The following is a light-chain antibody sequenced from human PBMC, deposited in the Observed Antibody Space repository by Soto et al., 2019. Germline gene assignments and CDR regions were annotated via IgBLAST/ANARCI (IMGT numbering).Light chain of an antibody. CDR1: QTISSW. V-gene: IGKV1-5*03. Sequence: DIQMTQSPSTLSGSVGDRVTITCRASQTISSWLAWYQQKPGKAPKLLIYKASTLKSGVPSRFSGSGSGTDFTLTISRLEPEDFAVYYCQQYGSSPPFTFGPGTKVDIK. CDR2: KAS. J-gene: IGKJ3*01. CDR3: QQYGSSPPFT.